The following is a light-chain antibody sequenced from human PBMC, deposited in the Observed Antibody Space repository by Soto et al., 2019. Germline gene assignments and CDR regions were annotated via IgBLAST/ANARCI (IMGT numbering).Light chain of an antibody. CDR2: YAS. CDR1: QSVSSY. Sequence: EVVLTQSPATLSLSPWERGTLSCTAGQSVSSYLAWYQQKPGQAPRLVIYYASNRGTGIPARFSGSGSGTDFTLTISSLEPEDFAVFSCQHRSHWPLTFGRGLQVDIK. CDR3: QHRSHWPLT. V-gene: IGKV3-11*01. J-gene: IGKJ4*02.